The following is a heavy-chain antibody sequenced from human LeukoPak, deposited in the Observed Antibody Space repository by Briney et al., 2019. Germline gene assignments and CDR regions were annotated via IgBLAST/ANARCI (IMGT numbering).Heavy chain of an antibody. D-gene: IGHD5-24*01. Sequence: SETLSLTCTVSGGSITSSSYCWGWIRQAPGKGLEWIGTIYYTGSTNYNPSLKGRVTISVDTSKNQFSLKLSSVTAADTAVYYCARTSWLQSSYYFEYWGQGTLVTVSS. CDR2: IYYTGST. CDR3: ARTSWLQSSYYFEY. CDR1: GGSITSSSYC. V-gene: IGHV4-39*07. J-gene: IGHJ4*02.